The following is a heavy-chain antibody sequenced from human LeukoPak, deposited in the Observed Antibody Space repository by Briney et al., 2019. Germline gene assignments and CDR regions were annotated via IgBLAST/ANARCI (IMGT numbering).Heavy chain of an antibody. CDR2: INPNSGGT. V-gene: IGHV1-2*02. Sequence: ASVKVSFKASGYTFTVYYMHWVRQAPGQGLEWMAWINPNSGGTYYAQNFHDRITMTRDTSISTAYMELSRLRSDDTAIYYCARANALYCSSTSCLFDYWGQGTLVTVSS. CDR1: GYTFTVYY. CDR3: ARANALYCSSTSCLFDY. J-gene: IGHJ4*02. D-gene: IGHD2-2*01.